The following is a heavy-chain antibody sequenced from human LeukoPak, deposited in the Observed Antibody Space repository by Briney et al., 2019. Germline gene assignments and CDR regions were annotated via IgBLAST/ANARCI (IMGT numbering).Heavy chain of an antibody. CDR1: GFTLSSYA. CDR2: ISGSGTRT. V-gene: IGHV3-23*01. Sequence: GGSLRLSCVGSGFTLSSYAMSWVRQAPGKGLEWVSAISGSGTRTYYADSVKGRFTISRDNSKHTLYLQMNSLRAEDTAVYYCAKAPTKEEEWLLLNYFDYWGQGTLVTVSS. D-gene: IGHD3-22*01. CDR3: AKAPTKEEEWLLLNYFDY. J-gene: IGHJ4*02.